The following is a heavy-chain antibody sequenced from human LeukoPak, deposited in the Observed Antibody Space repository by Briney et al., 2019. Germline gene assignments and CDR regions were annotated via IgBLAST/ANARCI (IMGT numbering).Heavy chain of an antibody. CDR2: INHSGST. Sequence: SETLSLTCAVYGGSFSGYYWSWIRQPPGKGLEWIGEINHSGSTNYNPSLKSRVTISVDTSKNQFSLKLSSVTAADTAVYYCARVRWFGESFNWFDPWGQGTLVTVSS. CDR1: GGSFSGYY. J-gene: IGHJ5*02. V-gene: IGHV4-34*01. CDR3: ARVRWFGESFNWFDP. D-gene: IGHD3-10*01.